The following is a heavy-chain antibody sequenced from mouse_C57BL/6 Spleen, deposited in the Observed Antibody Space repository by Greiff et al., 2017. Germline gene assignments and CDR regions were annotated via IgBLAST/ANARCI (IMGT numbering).Heavy chain of an antibody. D-gene: IGHD3-1*01. CDR1: GYAFSSYW. V-gene: IGHV1-80*01. J-gene: IGHJ4*01. CDR2: IYPGDGDS. Sequence: VQLQQSGASVKISCKASGYAFSSYWMNWVKQRPGKGLEWFGQIYPGDGDSNYNGKFKGKATLTADKSSSTAYMQLSSLTSEDSAVYFCARGVGNSGAMDYWGQGTSVTVSS. CDR3: ARGVGNSGAMDY.